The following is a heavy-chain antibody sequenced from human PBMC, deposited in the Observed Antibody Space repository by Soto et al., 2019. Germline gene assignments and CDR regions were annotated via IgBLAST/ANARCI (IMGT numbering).Heavy chain of an antibody. D-gene: IGHD5-12*01. Sequence: QVQLVQSGAEVKKPGASVKVSCKASGYTFTSYDINWVRQATGHGLEWMGWMNPNSGNTGYAQKFQGRVTMTRNTSISTAYMELSSLRSEDTTVYYCARGDSGYDYGYYYGMDVWGQGTTVTVSS. CDR2: MNPNSGNT. CDR3: ARGDSGYDYGYYYGMDV. CDR1: GYTFTSYD. V-gene: IGHV1-8*01. J-gene: IGHJ6*02.